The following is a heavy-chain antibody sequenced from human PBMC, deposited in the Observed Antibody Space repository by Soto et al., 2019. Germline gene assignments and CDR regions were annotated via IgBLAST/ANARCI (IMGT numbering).Heavy chain of an antibody. CDR1: GFTFSSYG. D-gene: IGHD2-15*01. CDR2: ISYDGSNK. J-gene: IGHJ6*02. V-gene: IGHV3-30*18. Sequence: SLRLSCAASGFTFSSYGMHWVRQAPGKGLEWVAVISYDGSNKYYADSVKGRFTISRDNSKNTLYLQMNSLRAEDTAVYYCAKGHKTPPQPSDYYGMDVWGQGTTVTVSS. CDR3: AKGHKTPPQPSDYYGMDV.